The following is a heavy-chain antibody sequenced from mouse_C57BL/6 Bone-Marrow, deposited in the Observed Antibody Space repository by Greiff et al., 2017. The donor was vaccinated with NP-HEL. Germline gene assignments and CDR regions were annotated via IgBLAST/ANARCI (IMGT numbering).Heavy chain of an antibody. D-gene: IGHD2-5*01. CDR2: INYDGSST. J-gene: IGHJ3*01. CDR1: GFTFSDYY. CDR3: AREDSNYVFAY. Sequence: EVKLVESEGGLVQPGSSMKLSCTASGFTFSDYYMAWVRQVPEKGLEWVANINYDGSSTYYLDSLKSRFIISRDNAKNILYLQMSSLKSEDTATYYCAREDSNYVFAYWGQGTLVTVSA. V-gene: IGHV5-16*01.